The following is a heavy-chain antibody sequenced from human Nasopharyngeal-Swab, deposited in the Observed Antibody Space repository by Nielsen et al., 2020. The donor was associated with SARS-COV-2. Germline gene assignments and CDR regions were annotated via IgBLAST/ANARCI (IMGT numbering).Heavy chain of an antibody. Sequence: GESLKISCAASGFTFSSYAMHWVRQAPGKGLEWVAVISYDGSNKYYADSVKGRFTISRDNSKNTLHLQMNSLRAEDTAVYYCASAYGGSYWYFDLWGRGTLVTVSS. V-gene: IGHV3-30-3*01. D-gene: IGHD4-23*01. J-gene: IGHJ2*01. CDR2: ISYDGSNK. CDR1: GFTFSSYA. CDR3: ASAYGGSYWYFDL.